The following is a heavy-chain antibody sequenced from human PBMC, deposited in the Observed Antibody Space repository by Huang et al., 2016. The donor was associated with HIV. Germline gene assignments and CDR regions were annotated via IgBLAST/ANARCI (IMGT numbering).Heavy chain of an antibody. D-gene: IGHD6-19*01. CDR1: GLVLSDQY. J-gene: IGHJ3*02. CDR3: ARRMAGWDDVFDM. V-gene: IGHV3-11*01. Sequence: QVQLVESGGGLVKPGGSLRLSCAASGLVLSDQYMNWIRKAAGKGLAWISYISLCGTTIRYADSVKGRFTISRDNAKKSLFLEMNSLRGEDTAVYYCARRMAGWDDVFDMWGQGTMVTVSS. CDR2: ISLCGTTI.